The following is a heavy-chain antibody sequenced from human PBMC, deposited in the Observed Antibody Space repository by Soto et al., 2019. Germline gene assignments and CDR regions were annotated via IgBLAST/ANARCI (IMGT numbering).Heavy chain of an antibody. Sequence: HPVGSLRLSCGASGFTISTYAMTWVRQAPGKGLECVSGVTGSGGQIHYADSVKGRFTISKDNSKNTPYLQMSSLREEDTALYYCAKDAVYKDGLWLMDSWGQGTLVTVSS. V-gene: IGHV3-23*01. CDR3: AKDAVYKDGLWLMDS. D-gene: IGHD2-21*01. CDR2: VTGSGGQI. CDR1: GFTISTYA. J-gene: IGHJ5*02.